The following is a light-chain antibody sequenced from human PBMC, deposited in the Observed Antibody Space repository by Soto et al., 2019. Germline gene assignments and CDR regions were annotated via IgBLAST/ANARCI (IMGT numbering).Light chain of an antibody. CDR1: QSLLHSDGKTY. Sequence: EIEVTQTPLSLSVIPGQPASISCKSTQSLLHSDGKTYFHWYLQRPGQSPQLLIYEVSTRFSGVPDRFSGSGSGTDFTLKISRVEAEDVGVYYCMQSTQLPPTFGQGTRLEIK. CDR3: MQSTQLPPT. V-gene: IGKV2D-29*02. CDR2: EVS. J-gene: IGKJ5*01.